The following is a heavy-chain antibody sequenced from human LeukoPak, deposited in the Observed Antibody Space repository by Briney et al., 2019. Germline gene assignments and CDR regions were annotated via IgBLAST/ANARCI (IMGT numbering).Heavy chain of an antibody. CDR2: ISPDNGGT. Sequence: ASVKVPRKASGYTTAYFLHLVRQPPAQGPDWMGWISPDNGGTNYAQKFQGRVTLTWDTSINTVHMELKGLRSDDTAIYYCTRDISGANFDYWGQGTLVTVPS. CDR1: GYTTAYF. D-gene: IGHD1-26*01. V-gene: IGHV1-2*02. J-gene: IGHJ4*02. CDR3: TRDISGANFDY.